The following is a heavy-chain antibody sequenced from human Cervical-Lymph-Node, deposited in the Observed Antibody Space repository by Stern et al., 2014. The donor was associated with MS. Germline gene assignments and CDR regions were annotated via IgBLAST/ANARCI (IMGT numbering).Heavy chain of an antibody. J-gene: IGHJ4*02. V-gene: IGHV4-61*02. D-gene: IGHD6-13*01. CDR2: IYTSGST. CDR1: GGSISSGSYY. Sequence: QLQLQESGPGLVKPSQTLSLTCTVSGGSISSGSYYWSWIRQPAGRGLEWIGRIYTSGSTNYTPSLKSRVTISVDTSKNKFSLKLSLVTAADTAVYYCARLAAAGSGYWGQGTLVTVSS. CDR3: ARLAAAGSGY.